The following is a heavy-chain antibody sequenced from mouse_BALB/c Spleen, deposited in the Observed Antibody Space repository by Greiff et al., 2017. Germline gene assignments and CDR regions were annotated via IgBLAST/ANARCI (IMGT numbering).Heavy chain of an antibody. CDR1: GFTFSSYA. CDR2: ISSGGST. D-gene: IGHD1-2*01. V-gene: IGHV5-6-5*01. Sequence: EVKLEESGGGLVKPGGSLKLSCAASGFTFSSYAMSWVRQTPEKRLEWVASISSGGSTYYPDSVKGRFTISRDNARNILYLQMSSLRSEDTAMYYCARASLLRLRWYFDVWGAGTTVTVSS. J-gene: IGHJ1*01. CDR3: ARASLLRLRWYFDV.